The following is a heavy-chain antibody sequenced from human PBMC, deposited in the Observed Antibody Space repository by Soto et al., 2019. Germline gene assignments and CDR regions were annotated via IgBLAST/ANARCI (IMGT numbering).Heavy chain of an antibody. Sequence: QVQLQESGPGLVKPSQTLSLTCTVSGGSISSGGYYWSWIRQHPGKGLEWIGYIYYSGSTYYNPSLKSRVTISVDTSKNHYSLKLSSVTAADTAVYYCATYRGSFGAAGTEPLDAFDIWGQGTTVTVSS. CDR2: IYYSGST. D-gene: IGHD6-13*01. V-gene: IGHV4-31*03. CDR3: ATYRGSFGAAGTEPLDAFDI. J-gene: IGHJ3*02. CDR1: GGSISSGGYY.